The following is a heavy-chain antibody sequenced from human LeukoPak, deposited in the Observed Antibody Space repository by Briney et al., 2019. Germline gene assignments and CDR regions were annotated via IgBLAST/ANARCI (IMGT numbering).Heavy chain of an antibody. CDR1: GGSISSSSYY. D-gene: IGHD4-11*01. V-gene: IGHV4-39*07. Sequence: PSETLSLTCTVSGGSISSSSYYWGWIRQPPGKGLEWIGSIYYSGSTYYNPSLKSRVTISVDTSKSQFSLKLSSVTAADTAVYYCARLMTTVTYGCFDYWGQGTLVTVSS. J-gene: IGHJ4*02. CDR2: IYYSGST. CDR3: ARLMTTVTYGCFDY.